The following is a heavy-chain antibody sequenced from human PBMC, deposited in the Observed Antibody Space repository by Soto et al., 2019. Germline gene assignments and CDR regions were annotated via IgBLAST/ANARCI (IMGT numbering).Heavy chain of an antibody. J-gene: IGHJ6*02. CDR1: GYTFTGYY. CDR2: IDPNSGGT. D-gene: IGHD6-13*01. Sequence: ASVKVSCKASGYTFTGYYMHWVRPAPGQGLEWMGWIDPNSGGTNYAQKFQGWVTMTRDTSISTAYMELSRLRSDDTAVYYCARAPGGSSSWYYYYYGMDVWGQGTTVTVSS. CDR3: ARAPGGSSSWYYYYYGMDV. V-gene: IGHV1-2*04.